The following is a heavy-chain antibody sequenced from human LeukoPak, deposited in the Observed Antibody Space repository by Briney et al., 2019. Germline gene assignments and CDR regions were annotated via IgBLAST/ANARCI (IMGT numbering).Heavy chain of an antibody. CDR1: GFAVSSNS. CDR2: IYSGGNT. V-gene: IGHV3-53*01. D-gene: IGHD4-17*01. CDR3: ARRAGEYSHPYDY. Sequence: GGSLRLSCAASGFAVSSNSMSWVRQAPGKGLEWVSFIYSGGNTHCSDSVKGRFTISRDNSKNTLYLQMNSLRAEDTAVYYCARRAGEYSHPYDYWGQGTLVTVSS. J-gene: IGHJ4*02.